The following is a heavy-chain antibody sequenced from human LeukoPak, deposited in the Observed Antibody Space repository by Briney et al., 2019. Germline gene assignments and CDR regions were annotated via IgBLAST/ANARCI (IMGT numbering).Heavy chain of an antibody. V-gene: IGHV3-9*03. CDR3: AKGGGGRLIYYYYMDG. CDR1: GFTFDDYA. D-gene: IGHD3-16*01. CDR2: ITWNSDSI. Sequence: PGGSLRLSCAASGFTFDDYAMHWVRHAPGQGLEWVSGITWNSDSIDYADSVKDRFTISRDNAKNSLYLQMHSPIADDMALYYCAKGGGGRLIYYYYMDGWGKGTTVTVS. J-gene: IGHJ6*03.